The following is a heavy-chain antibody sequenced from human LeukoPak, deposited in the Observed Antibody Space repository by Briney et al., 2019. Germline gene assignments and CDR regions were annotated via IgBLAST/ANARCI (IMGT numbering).Heavy chain of an antibody. V-gene: IGHV3-23*01. J-gene: IGHJ4*02. Sequence: PGGSLRLSCAASGFTFSSYAMSWVRQAPGKGLEWVSVISGSGGSTYYADSVKGRFTISRDNSKNALYLQMNSLRAEDTAVYYCAKDRLDIGFSDYYWGQGTLVTGSS. CDR1: GFTFSSYA. CDR3: AKDRLDIGFSDYY. D-gene: IGHD3-9*01. CDR2: ISGSGGST.